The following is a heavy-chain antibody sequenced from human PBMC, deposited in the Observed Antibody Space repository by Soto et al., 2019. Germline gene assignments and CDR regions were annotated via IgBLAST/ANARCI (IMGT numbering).Heavy chain of an antibody. CDR3: ARPDYYNTGSGAFDL. CDR2: ISVYDGQT. J-gene: IGHJ3*01. V-gene: IGHV1-18*01. D-gene: IGHD3-22*01. CDR1: GYTFNSHG. Sequence: ASVKVSCKASGYTFNSHGISWVRQAPGQRLEWMGWISVYDGQTNYAQNFQGRVTMTTDTFTSTAYMELTGPTSGDTAVYYCARPDYYNTGSGAFDLWGQGTMVTVSS.